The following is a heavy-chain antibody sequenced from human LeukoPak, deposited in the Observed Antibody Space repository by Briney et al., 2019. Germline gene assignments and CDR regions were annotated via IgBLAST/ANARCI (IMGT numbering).Heavy chain of an antibody. Sequence: ASVKVSCKASGYTFTSYYMHWVRQAPGQGLEWMGIINPSGGSTSYAQKFQGRVTMTRDMSTSTVYMELSSLRSEDTAVYYCARDLGLREWKNWFDPWGQGTLVTVSS. J-gene: IGHJ5*02. V-gene: IGHV1-46*01. CDR2: INPSGGST. D-gene: IGHD1-7*01. CDR3: ARDLGLREWKNWFDP. CDR1: GYTFTSYY.